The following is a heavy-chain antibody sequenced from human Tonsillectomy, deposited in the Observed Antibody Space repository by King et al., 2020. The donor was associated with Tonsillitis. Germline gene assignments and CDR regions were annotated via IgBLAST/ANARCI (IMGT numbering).Heavy chain of an antibody. V-gene: IGHV1-46*01. CDR3: ARDYGFGEFSSEYFQL. CDR2: INPSGGST. CDR1: GYTFTSYY. J-gene: IGHJ1*01. Sequence: VQLVESGAEVKKPGASVKVSCKASGYTFTSYYMHWVRQAPGQGLEWMGIINPSGGSTSYAQKFQGRVTMTRDTSTSTVYMELRSLRSEDTAVYYCARDYGFGEFSSEYFQLWGQGTVVTVSS. D-gene: IGHD3-10*01.